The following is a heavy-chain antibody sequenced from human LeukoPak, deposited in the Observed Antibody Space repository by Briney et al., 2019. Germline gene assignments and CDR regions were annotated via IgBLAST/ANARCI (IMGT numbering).Heavy chain of an antibody. J-gene: IGHJ4*02. CDR3: ARTLLYYGDYESFDY. V-gene: IGHV4-61*02. Sequence: PSETLSLTCTVSGGSISSGSYYWSWIRQPAGKGLEWIGRIYTSGSTNYNPSLKSRVTISVDTSKNQFSLKLSSVTAADTAVYYCARTLLYYGDYESFDYWGRGTLVTVSS. CDR1: GGSISSGSYY. CDR2: IYTSGST. D-gene: IGHD4-17*01.